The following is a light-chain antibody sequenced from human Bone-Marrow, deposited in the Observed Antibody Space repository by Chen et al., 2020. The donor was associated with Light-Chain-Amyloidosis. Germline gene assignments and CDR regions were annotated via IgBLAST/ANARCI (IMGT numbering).Light chain of an antibody. J-gene: IGKJ4*01. CDR2: DAS. Sequence: EIVLTQSPATLSLSPGDRATLSCRASQSVRTYLAWYQQKPGQAPRLLIYDASNRASGVPDRFSGSASGTDFTLSIRSLEPEDSAVYFCHQRRNWPLTFGGGTKLEIK. V-gene: IGKV3-11*01. CDR3: HQRRNWPLT. CDR1: QSVRTY.